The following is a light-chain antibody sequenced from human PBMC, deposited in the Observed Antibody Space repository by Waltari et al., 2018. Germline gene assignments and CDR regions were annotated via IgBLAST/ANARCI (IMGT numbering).Light chain of an antibody. CDR3: QEYNSAPLT. J-gene: IGKJ4*01. V-gene: IGKV1-27*01. CDR2: AAS. CDR1: QGISNH. Sequence: DIQMTQSPSSLSASVGDRVTITCRASQGISNHLAWYQQKPGKVPKLLIYAASTLQSGVPARFSGSGAGTDFTRTISRLQLEDVATYYCQEYNSAPLTFGGGTKVES.